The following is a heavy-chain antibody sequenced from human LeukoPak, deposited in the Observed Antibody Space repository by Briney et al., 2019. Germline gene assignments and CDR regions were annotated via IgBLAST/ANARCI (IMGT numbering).Heavy chain of an antibody. CDR3: ARDERLVLGYFQH. CDR2: ISSGSTYT. CDR1: GFTFSDNY. D-gene: IGHD6-13*01. V-gene: IGHV3-11*05. Sequence: GGSLRLSCAASGFTFSDNYMSWIRQAPGKGLERVSYISSGSTYTNYADSVEGRFTISRDNAKKSLYLQMNSLRAEDTAVYYCARDERLVLGYFQHWGQGTLVTVSS. J-gene: IGHJ1*01.